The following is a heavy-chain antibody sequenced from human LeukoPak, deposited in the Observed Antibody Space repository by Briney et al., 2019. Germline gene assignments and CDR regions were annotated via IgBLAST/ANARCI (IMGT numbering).Heavy chain of an antibody. V-gene: IGHV1-2*02. J-gene: IGHJ4*02. CDR2: INPNSGGT. CDR1: GYTFIGYY. Sequence: ASVKVSCKASGYTFIGYYMHWVRQAPGQGLEWMGWINPNSGGTNYAQKFQGRVTVTRDTSISTAYMELSRLRSDDTAVYYCARANPGATIKGYWGQGTLVTVSS. D-gene: IGHD5-12*01. CDR3: ARANPGATIKGY.